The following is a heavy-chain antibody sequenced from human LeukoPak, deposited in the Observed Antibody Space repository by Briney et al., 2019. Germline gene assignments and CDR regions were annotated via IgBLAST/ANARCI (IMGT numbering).Heavy chain of an antibody. D-gene: IGHD6-13*01. CDR3: ARAATGYSSSWYPNWYFDL. V-gene: IGHV4-4*07. CDR2: IYTSGST. CDR1: GGSISSYS. Sequence: SETLSLTCTVSGGSISSYSWSWIRQPAGKGLEWIGRIYTSGSTNYNPSLKSRVTMSVDTSKNQFSLKLSSVTAADTAVYYCARAATGYSSSWYPNWYFDLWGRGTLVTVSS. J-gene: IGHJ2*01.